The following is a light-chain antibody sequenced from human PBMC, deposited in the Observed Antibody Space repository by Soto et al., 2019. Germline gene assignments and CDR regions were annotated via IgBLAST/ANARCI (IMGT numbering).Light chain of an antibody. Sequence: IVMTQSPATLSVSPGERATLSCRASQSVSSNLAWYQQKPGQAPRLLIYGASTRATGSPARFSGSGSGTEFTLPIISLQSEDFAVYYCQQYNNWPPWTFGQGTKVEIK. V-gene: IGKV3-15*01. J-gene: IGKJ1*01. CDR2: GAS. CDR1: QSVSSN. CDR3: QQYNNWPPWT.